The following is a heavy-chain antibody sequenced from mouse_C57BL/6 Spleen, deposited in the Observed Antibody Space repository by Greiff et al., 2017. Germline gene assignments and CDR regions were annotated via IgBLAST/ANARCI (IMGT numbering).Heavy chain of an antibody. D-gene: IGHD1-1*01. CDR3: ARWGTTVEGPYFDY. CDR2: IYPGSGST. V-gene: IGHV1-55*01. CDR1: GYTFTSYW. J-gene: IGHJ2*01. Sequence: QVQLQQPGAELVKPGASVKMSCKASGYTFTSYWITWVKQRPGQGLEWIGDIYPGSGSTNYNEKFKSKATLTVDTSSSTAYMQLSSLTSEDSAVYYCARWGTTVEGPYFDYWGQGTTLTVSS.